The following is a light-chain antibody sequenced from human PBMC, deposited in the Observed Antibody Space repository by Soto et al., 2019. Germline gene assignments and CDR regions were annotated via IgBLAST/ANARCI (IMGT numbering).Light chain of an antibody. V-gene: IGKV1-5*01. CDR1: QSVRSW. Sequence: DIQLTQSPATLSAPVGDSVTFPCRASQSVRSWLAWYQQKPETAPNLLIFDASRLENGVPSRCSGSGAGTVFTLTISSLQPDDFATYYCQQDDNYPLTFGGGTKVDIK. J-gene: IGKJ4*01. CDR3: QQDDNYPLT. CDR2: DAS.